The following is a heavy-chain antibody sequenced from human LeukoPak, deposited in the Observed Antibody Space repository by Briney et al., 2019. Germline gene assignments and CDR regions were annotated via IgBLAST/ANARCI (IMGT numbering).Heavy chain of an antibody. D-gene: IGHD2-2*01. CDR3: AKVVPAAIRPVGAFDI. J-gene: IGHJ3*02. Sequence: GGSLRLSCAASGLTFSSYAMSWVRQAPGKGLEWGSVICGSGISTKYVDTVKGRFTISRDNSKNTLYLQMNSLRAEDTAVYYCAKVVPAAIRPVGAFDIWGQGTMVTVSS. CDR1: GLTFSSYA. V-gene: IGHV3-23*01. CDR2: ICGSGIST.